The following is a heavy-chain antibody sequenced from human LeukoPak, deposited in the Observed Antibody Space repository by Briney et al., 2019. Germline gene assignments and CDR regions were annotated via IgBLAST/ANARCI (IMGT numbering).Heavy chain of an antibody. D-gene: IGHD2-2*01. CDR2: IKSKTDGGTT. J-gene: IGHJ6*03. V-gene: IGHV3-15*01. CDR1: GFTFSNAW. CDR3: TTDPDCSSTSCYRNYYYYYYMDV. Sequence: KAGGSLRLSCAASGFTFSNAWMSWVRQAPGKGLEWVGRIKSKTDGGTTDYAAPVKGRFTISRDDSKNTLYLQMNSLKTEDTAVYYCTTDPDCSSTSCYRNYYYYYYMDVWGKGTTVTVSS.